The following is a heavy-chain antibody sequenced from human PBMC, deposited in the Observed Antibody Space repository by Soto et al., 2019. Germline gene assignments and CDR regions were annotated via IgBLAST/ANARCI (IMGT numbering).Heavy chain of an antibody. J-gene: IGHJ4*02. CDR3: ARGPRVGATPY. CDR2: IYYSGST. V-gene: IGHV4-31*03. D-gene: IGHD1-26*01. Sequence: KTSETLSLTCTVSGGSISSGGYYWSWNRQHPGKGLEWIGYIYYSGSTYYNPSLKSRVTISVDTSKNQFSLKLSSVTAADTAVYYCARGPRVGATPYWGQGTLVTVSS. CDR1: GGSISSGGYY.